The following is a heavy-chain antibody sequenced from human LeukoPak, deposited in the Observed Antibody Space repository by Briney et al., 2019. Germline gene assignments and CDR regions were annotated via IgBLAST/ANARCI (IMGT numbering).Heavy chain of an antibody. D-gene: IGHD6-25*01. V-gene: IGHV3-48*01. J-gene: IGHJ3*02. CDR2: ISSSSSTI. Sequence: GGSLRLSCAASGFTFSSYAMSWVRQAPGKGLEWVSYISSSSSTIYYADSVKGRFTISRDNAKNSLYLQMNSLRAGDTAVYYCARVLTARSGGYDAFDIWGQGTMVTVSS. CDR3: ARVLTARSGGYDAFDI. CDR1: GFTFSSYA.